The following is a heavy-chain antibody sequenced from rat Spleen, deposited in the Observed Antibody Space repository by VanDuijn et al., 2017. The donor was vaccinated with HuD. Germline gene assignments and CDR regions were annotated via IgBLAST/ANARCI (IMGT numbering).Heavy chain of an antibody. J-gene: IGHJ2*01. V-gene: IGHV5-54*01. CDR3: AALSGDGGDY. Sequence: EVKLVESGGGLVQPGNSLTLSCVASGFTFSNYGMHWIRQAPKKGLEWITMIYYDSSKIFYADTVKGRFTISRDNSKNILYLEMNSLRSDDTAMYYCAALSGDGGDYWGQGVMVTVSS. CDR2: IYYDSSKI. CDR1: GFTFSNYG. D-gene: IGHD1-1*01.